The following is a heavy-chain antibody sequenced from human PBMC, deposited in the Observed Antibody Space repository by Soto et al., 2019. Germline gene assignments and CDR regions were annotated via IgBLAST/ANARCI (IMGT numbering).Heavy chain of an antibody. D-gene: IGHD3-3*01. CDR2: ISSSGSTI. J-gene: IGHJ6*02. CDR1: GFTFSSYE. Sequence: PGWSLRLSCAASGFTFSSYEMNWVRQAPGKGLEWVSYISSSGSTIYYADSVKGRFTISRDNAKNSLYLQMNSLRAEDTAVYYCARDDDFWSGTYYYYYGMDVWGQGTTVTASS. CDR3: ARDDDFWSGTYYYYYGMDV. V-gene: IGHV3-48*03.